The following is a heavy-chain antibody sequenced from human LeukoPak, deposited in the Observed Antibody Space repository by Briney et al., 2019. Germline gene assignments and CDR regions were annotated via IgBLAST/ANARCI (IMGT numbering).Heavy chain of an antibody. CDR1: GGTFSSYA. CDR3: ARGSSGYYFFDY. V-gene: IGHV1-69*01. J-gene: IGHJ4*02. Sequence: SVKVSCKASGGTFSSYAISWVRQAPGQGLEWMGGIIPIFGTANYAQKFQGRVTITADESTSTAYMELSSLRSEDTAVYYCARGSSGYYFFDYWGQGTLVTVPS. CDR2: IIPIFGTA. D-gene: IGHD3-22*01.